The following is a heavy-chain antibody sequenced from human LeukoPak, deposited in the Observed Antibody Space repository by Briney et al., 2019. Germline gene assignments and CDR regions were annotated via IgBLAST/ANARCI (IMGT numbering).Heavy chain of an antibody. Sequence: GSLRLSCAASGFTFSSYTMNWVRQAPGKGLEWISYIGGSSGTMWYADSVKGRFTISRDDAQNSLYLQMNSLRAEDTALYYCARDRDWAFDYWGQGTLVTVSS. V-gene: IGHV3-48*01. CDR1: GFTFSSYT. J-gene: IGHJ4*02. CDR3: ARDRDWAFDY. D-gene: IGHD2-21*02. CDR2: IGGSSGTM.